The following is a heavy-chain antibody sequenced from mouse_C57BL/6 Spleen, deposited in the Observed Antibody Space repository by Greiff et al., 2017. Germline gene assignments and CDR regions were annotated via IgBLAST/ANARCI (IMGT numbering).Heavy chain of an antibody. Sequence: ESGPGLVKPSQSLSLTCSVTGYSITSGYYWNWIRQFPGNKLEWMGYISYDGSNNYNPSLKNRISITRDTSKNQFFLKLNSVTTEETATYYCAKDKIPGEAPFAYWGQGTLVTVSA. CDR1: GYSITSGYY. CDR3: AKDKIPGEAPFAY. D-gene: IGHD5-1-1*01. V-gene: IGHV3-6*01. CDR2: ISYDGSN. J-gene: IGHJ3*01.